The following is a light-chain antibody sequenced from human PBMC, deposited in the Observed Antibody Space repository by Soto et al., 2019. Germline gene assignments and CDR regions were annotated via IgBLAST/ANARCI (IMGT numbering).Light chain of an antibody. Sequence: DIQMTQSPSSMSASVGDRLTITCRASQSISSYLNWYQQRPGKAPKLLIYAASSLQSGVPSRFSGSGSGTDFTLTISSLQPEDFATYYCQQSYSTPYTFGQGTKLEI. CDR3: QQSYSTPYT. CDR1: QSISSY. J-gene: IGKJ2*01. CDR2: AAS. V-gene: IGKV1-39*01.